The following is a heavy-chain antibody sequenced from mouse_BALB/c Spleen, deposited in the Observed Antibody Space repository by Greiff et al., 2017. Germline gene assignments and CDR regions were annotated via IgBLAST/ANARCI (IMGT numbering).Heavy chain of an antibody. J-gene: IGHJ3*01. V-gene: IGHV1-77*01. CDR3: ASGGYDEWFAY. CDR2: IYPGSGNT. CDR1: GYTFTDYY. Sequence: QVQLQQSGAELARPGASVKLSCKASGYTFTDYYINWVKQRTGQGLEWIGEIYPGSGNTYYNEKFKGKATLTADKSSSTAYMQLSSLTSEDSAVYFCASGGYDEWFAYWGQGTLVTVSA. D-gene: IGHD2-14*01.